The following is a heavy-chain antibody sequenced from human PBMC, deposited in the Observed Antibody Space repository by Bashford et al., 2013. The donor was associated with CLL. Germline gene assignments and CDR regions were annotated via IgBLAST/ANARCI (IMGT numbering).Heavy chain of an antibody. V-gene: IGHV4-30-2*01. CDR1: GGSISSGGYS. J-gene: IGHJ6*02. CDR2: INYSGST. CDR3: ASDRNGMDV. Sequence: SETLSLTCAVSGGSISSGGYSWSWIRQPPGKALEWIGYINYSGSTYYSPSLESRVTISLDRSKNQFSLKLSSVTAEDTAVYYCASDRNGMDVWGQGTTVTVSS.